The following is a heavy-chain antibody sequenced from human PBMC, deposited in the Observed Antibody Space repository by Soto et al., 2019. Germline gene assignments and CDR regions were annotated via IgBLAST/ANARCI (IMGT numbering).Heavy chain of an antibody. CDR3: AREDSFGIAARPGRDPNWFDP. CDR2: IYYSGST. D-gene: IGHD6-6*01. J-gene: IGHJ5*02. V-gene: IGHV4-59*01. Sequence: SETLSLTCTVSGGSISSYYWSWIRQPPGKGLEWIGYIYYSGSTNYNPSLKSRVTISVDTSKNQFSLKLSSVTAADTAVYYCAREDSFGIAARPGRDPNWFDPWGQGTLVTVSS. CDR1: GGSISSYY.